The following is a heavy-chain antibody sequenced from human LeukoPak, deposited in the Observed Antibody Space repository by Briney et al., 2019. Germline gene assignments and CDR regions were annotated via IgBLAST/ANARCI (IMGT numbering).Heavy chain of an antibody. CDR1: GFTSSGSA. CDR3: SRLPYCSSTSCFFDY. J-gene: IGHJ4*02. CDR2: IRSKTDNYAT. Sequence: PGGSLRLSCAASGFTSSGSAIHWVRQASGKGLEWVGRIRSKTDNYATAYAASVKGRFTISRDDSKNTAYLQMNSLETEDTAVYYCSRLPYCSSTSCFFDYWGQGALVTVSS. D-gene: IGHD2-2*01. V-gene: IGHV3-73*01.